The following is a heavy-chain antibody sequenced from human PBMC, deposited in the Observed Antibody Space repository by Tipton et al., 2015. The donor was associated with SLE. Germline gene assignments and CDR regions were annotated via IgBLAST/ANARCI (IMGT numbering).Heavy chain of an antibody. V-gene: IGHV4-34*09. CDR1: GGSFSGYY. CDR3: ARQDFDL. CDR2: IYYSGST. J-gene: IGHJ2*01. Sequence: TLSLTCAVYGGSFSGYYWSWIRQPPGKGLEWIGYIYYSGSTYYNPSLKSRVTISVDTSKNQFSLKLSSVTAADTAVYYCARQDFDLWGRGTLVTVSS.